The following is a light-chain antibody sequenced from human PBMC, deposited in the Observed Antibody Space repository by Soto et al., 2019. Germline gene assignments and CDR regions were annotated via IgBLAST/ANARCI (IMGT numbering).Light chain of an antibody. J-gene: IGLJ1*01. CDR1: SSDVGGYNY. CDR3: CSYAGSYPSYV. V-gene: IGLV2-11*01. CDR2: DVS. Sequence: QSALTQPRSVSGSPGQSVTISCTGTSSDVGGYNYVSWYQQHPGKAPKLMIYDVSKRPSGVPDRFSGSKSGNTASLTISGLQAEDEADYYCCSYAGSYPSYVFGTGNKLTVL.